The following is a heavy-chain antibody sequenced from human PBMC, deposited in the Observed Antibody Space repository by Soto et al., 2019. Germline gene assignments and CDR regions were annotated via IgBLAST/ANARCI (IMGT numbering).Heavy chain of an antibody. CDR2: INPNSGAT. CDR1: GYTFTDYY. Sequence: ASVKVSFKASGYTFTDYYIHWVRQAPGQGLEWMGWINPNSGATNYAQKFQGRVTLTRDTSISTAYMELSRLRSDDTAVYYCAGNYYDSSGYYYADYWGQGTLVTVSS. J-gene: IGHJ4*02. CDR3: AGNYYDSSGYYYADY. D-gene: IGHD3-22*01. V-gene: IGHV1-2*02.